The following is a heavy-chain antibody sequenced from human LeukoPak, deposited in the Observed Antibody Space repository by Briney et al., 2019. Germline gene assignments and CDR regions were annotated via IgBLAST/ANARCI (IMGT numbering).Heavy chain of an antibody. J-gene: IGHJ6*02. V-gene: IGHV3-7*05. CDR2: INQGESEK. Sequence: PGTSLRLSCAASGFSLTSYGMHWVRQAPGKGLEWVANINQGESEKYYVDSVKGRFTISRDNAKNLLYLQMNTLRAEDTAVYYCARVRASSYYGMDIWGQGTTVTVSS. CDR1: GFSLTSYG. CDR3: ARVRASSYYGMDI.